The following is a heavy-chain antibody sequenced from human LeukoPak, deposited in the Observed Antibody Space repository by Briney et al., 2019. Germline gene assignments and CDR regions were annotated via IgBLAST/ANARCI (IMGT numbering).Heavy chain of an antibody. J-gene: IGHJ6*03. Sequence: SETLSLTCTVSGGSISSYYWSWIRQPLGKGLEWIGYIYYSGSTNYNPSLKSRVTISVDTSKNQFSLKLSSVTAADTAVYYCARGGYSYGNHYYYYMDVWGKGTTVTVSS. CDR3: ARGGYSYGNHYYYYMDV. CDR2: IYYSGST. D-gene: IGHD5-18*01. V-gene: IGHV4-59*01. CDR1: GGSISSYY.